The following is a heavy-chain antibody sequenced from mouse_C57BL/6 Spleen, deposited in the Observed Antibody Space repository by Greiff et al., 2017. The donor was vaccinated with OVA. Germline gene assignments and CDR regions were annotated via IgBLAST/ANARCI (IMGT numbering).Heavy chain of an antibody. Sequence: VQLVESGAELVRPGASVTLSCKASGYTFTDYEMHWVKQTPVHGLEWIGAIDPETGGTAYNQKFKGKAILTADKSSSTAYMELRSLTSEDSAVYYCTPTAQAPFAYWGQGTLVTVSA. CDR2: IDPETGGT. V-gene: IGHV1-15*01. D-gene: IGHD3-2*02. J-gene: IGHJ3*01. CDR3: TPTAQAPFAY. CDR1: GYTFTDYE.